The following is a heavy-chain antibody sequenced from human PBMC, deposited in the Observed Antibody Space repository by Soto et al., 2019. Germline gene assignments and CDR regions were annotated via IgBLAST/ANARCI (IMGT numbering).Heavy chain of an antibody. CDR3: AKDPRWDSSGYTPSFGFDY. D-gene: IGHD3-22*01. CDR1: GFTFSSYA. Sequence: PGGSLSLSCAASGFTFSSYAMSWVRQAPGKGLEWVSAISGSGGSTYYADSVKGRFTISRDNSKNTLYLQMNSLRAEDTAVYYCAKDPRWDSSGYTPSFGFDYWGQGTLVTVSS. J-gene: IGHJ4*02. CDR2: ISGSGGST. V-gene: IGHV3-23*01.